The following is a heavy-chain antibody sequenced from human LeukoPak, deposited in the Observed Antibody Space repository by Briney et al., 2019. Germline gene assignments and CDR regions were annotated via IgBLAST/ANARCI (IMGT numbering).Heavy chain of an antibody. CDR1: GGTFSSYA. V-gene: IGHV1-69*06. J-gene: IGHJ4*02. D-gene: IGHD6-13*01. Sequence: SVKVSCKASGGTFSSYAISWVRQAPGQGLEWMGGIIPIFGTANYAQKFQGRVTITADKSTSTAYMELSSLRSEDTAVYYCARHIAGRSSSWYLTLYYFDYWGQGTLVTVPS. CDR3: ARHIAGRSSSWYLTLYYFDY. CDR2: IIPIFGTA.